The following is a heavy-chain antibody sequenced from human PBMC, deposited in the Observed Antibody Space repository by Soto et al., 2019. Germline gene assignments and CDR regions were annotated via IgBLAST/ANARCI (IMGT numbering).Heavy chain of an antibody. CDR1: GGTLSSYA. J-gene: IGHJ4*02. CDR3: GRDGETGTAPPPAY. Sequence: QVQLVQSGAEVKKPGSSVKVSCKASGGTLSSYAISWVRQAPGQWLEWMGGIIPIFGTANYAQKFQGRVTITADESKSTAYMEVSSLRSQDTAVYYCGRDGETGTAPPPAYWGQGTLVTVSS. CDR2: IIPIFGTA. V-gene: IGHV1-69*12. D-gene: IGHD1-1*01.